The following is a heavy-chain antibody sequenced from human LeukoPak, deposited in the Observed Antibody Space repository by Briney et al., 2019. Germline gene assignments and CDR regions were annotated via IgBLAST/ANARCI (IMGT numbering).Heavy chain of an antibody. CDR2: INPNNGGT. V-gene: IGHV1-2*02. CDR3: ARIRDGYNDAYDI. D-gene: IGHD5-24*01. Sequence: ASVKVSCKASRYTFTGYYMHWVRQAPGQGLEWMGWINPNNGGTNYAQKFQGRVTMTRDTSTSTVYMELSSLRSEDTAIYYCARIRDGYNDAYDIWGQGTVVTVPS. CDR1: RYTFTGYY. J-gene: IGHJ3*02.